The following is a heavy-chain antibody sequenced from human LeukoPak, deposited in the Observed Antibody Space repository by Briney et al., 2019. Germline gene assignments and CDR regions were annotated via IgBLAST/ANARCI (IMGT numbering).Heavy chain of an antibody. CDR1: GYTFTSYD. V-gene: IGHV1-8*01. J-gene: IGHJ4*02. D-gene: IGHD6-19*01. CDR3: ARGRVAGPDYYFDY. CDR2: MNPNSGNT. Sequence: GASVKVSCKASGYTFTSYDINWVRQATGQGLEWMGWMNPNSGNTGYAQKFQGRVTMTRNTSISTAYMELSSLRSEDTAVYYCARGRVAGPDYYFDYWGQGTLVTVSS.